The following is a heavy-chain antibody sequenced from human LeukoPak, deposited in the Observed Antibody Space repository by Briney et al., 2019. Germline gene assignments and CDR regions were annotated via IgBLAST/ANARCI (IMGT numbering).Heavy chain of an antibody. Sequence: GGSLRLSCAASGFTFSSYAMSWVRQAPGKGLEWVSAISGSGGSTYYADSVKGRFTISRDNSKNTLYLQMNSLRAEDTAVYHCARGSSEWELLVWGQGTLVTVSS. D-gene: IGHD1-26*01. CDR2: ISGSGGST. J-gene: IGHJ4*02. CDR3: ARGSSEWELLV. CDR1: GFTFSSYA. V-gene: IGHV3-23*01.